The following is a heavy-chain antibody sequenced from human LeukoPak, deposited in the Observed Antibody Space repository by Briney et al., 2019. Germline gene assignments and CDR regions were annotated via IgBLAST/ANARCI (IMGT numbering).Heavy chain of an antibody. D-gene: IGHD2-8*01. CDR1: GFTFTKYG. J-gene: IGHJ4*02. CDR2: ISYDGSNK. Sequence: GGSLRLSCAASGFTFTKYGIHWVRQAPGKGLEWVAVISYDGSNKYYADSVKGRFTISRDNSNNTLYLQMNSLRAEDTAVYYCWCMLYNDYFDYWGQGTLVTVSS. V-gene: IGHV3-30*03. CDR3: WCMLYNDYFDY.